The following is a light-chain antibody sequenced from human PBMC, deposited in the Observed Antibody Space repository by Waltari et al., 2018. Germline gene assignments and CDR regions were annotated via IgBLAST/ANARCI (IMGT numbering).Light chain of an antibody. CDR2: DDT. CDR3: SSYTSSGTLL. J-gene: IGLJ2*01. V-gene: IGLV2-14*03. CDR1: SSDVGAYDY. Sequence: QPALTQPASVSGSDGQTIDISCSGSSSDVGAYDYVSWYQQHPGKAPKVLIYDDTKRPAEVFSRFSVSNSGNTASLTISGLQSDDEADYYCSSYTSSGTLLFGGGTKVTVL.